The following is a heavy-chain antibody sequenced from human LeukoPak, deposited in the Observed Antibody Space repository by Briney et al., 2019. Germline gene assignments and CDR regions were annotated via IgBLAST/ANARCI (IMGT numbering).Heavy chain of an antibody. J-gene: IGHJ6*02. Sequence: PSETLSLTSAVYGGSFSGYYWSWIRQPPGKGLEWIGEINHSGSTNYNPSLKSRVTISVDTSKNQFSLKLSSVTAADTAVYYCARGDDYDFWSGYYYGMDVWGQGTTVTVSS. D-gene: IGHD3-3*01. V-gene: IGHV4-34*01. CDR2: INHSGST. CDR1: GGSFSGYY. CDR3: ARGDDYDFWSGYYYGMDV.